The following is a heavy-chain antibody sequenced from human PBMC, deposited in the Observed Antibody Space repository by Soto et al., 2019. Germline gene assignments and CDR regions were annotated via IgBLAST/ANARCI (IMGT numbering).Heavy chain of an antibody. V-gene: IGHV4-59*01. J-gene: IGHJ6*02. CDR3: ASTGVSYYYGMDV. CDR1: GDSITTYV. CDR2: VYYSGTP. Sequence: SETLSLTCTVSGDSITTYVWNWIRQSPGKGLEWIGYVYYSGTPHYNPSLKSRVTMSVDTSKNQFSLKLSSVTAADTAVYYCASTGVSYYYGMDVWGQGTTVT. D-gene: IGHD7-27*01.